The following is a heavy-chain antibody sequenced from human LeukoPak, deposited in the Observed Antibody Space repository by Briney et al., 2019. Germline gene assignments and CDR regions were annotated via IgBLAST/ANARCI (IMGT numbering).Heavy chain of an antibody. D-gene: IGHD3-16*01. V-gene: IGHV4-30-4*08. CDR3: ARDRGGYGAQQDY. CDR1: GGSISSGDYY. J-gene: IGHJ4*02. Sequence: SSGTLSLTCTVAGGSISSGDYYWSWIRQPPGKGLEWIGYIYYSGGTYSNPSLKSRVTMSVDTSKNQFSLKLSSVTAADTAVYYCARDRGGYGAQQDYWGQGTLVTVSS. CDR2: IYYSGGT.